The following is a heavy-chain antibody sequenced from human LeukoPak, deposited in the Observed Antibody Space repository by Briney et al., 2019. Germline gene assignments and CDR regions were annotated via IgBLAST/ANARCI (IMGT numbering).Heavy chain of an antibody. CDR3: VGTWVGAQYYFDY. J-gene: IGHJ4*02. V-gene: IGHV4-59*01. CDR2: IYYSGST. CDR1: GGSFSSYY. D-gene: IGHD1-26*01. Sequence: SEALSLTCTVSGGSFSSYYWSWIRQPPGKGLEWIGYIYYSGSTNYNPSLRSRVTISVDTSKNQFSLKLSSVTAADTAVYYCVGTWVGAQYYFDYWGQGTLVTVSS.